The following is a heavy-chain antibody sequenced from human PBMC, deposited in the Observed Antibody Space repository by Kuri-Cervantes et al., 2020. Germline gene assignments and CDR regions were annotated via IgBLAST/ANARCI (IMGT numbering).Heavy chain of an antibody. D-gene: IGHD1-26*01. CDR2: ISSGSSYI. V-gene: IGHV3-21*04. CDR1: GFTFSSYS. CDR3: AKRDQGGSLLDY. Sequence: GESLKISCAASGFTFSSYSMNWVRQAPGKGLEWVSSISSGSSYIYYADSVKGRFTISRDNAKNSLYLQMNSLRAEDTAVYYCAKRDQGGSLLDYWGQGTLVTVSS. J-gene: IGHJ4*02.